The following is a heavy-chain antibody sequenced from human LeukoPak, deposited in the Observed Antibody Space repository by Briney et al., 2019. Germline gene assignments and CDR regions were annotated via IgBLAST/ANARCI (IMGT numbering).Heavy chain of an antibody. CDR2: IIPILGIA. Sequence: SVKVSCKASGGTFGSYAISWVRQAPGQGLEWMGRIIPILGIANYAQKFQGRVTITADKSTSTAYMELSSLRAEDTAIYYCAKDHPRQGVTAHTPFDYWGQGTLVTVSS. J-gene: IGHJ4*02. CDR3: AKDHPRQGVTAHTPFDY. CDR1: GGTFGSYA. V-gene: IGHV1-69*04. D-gene: IGHD2-15*01.